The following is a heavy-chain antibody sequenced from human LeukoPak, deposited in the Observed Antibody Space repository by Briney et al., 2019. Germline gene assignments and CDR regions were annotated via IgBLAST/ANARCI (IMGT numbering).Heavy chain of an antibody. CDR3: AKDIRRYYDILTGYYMGFSSSFDY. CDR2: ISWNSGSI. V-gene: IGHV3-9*01. J-gene: IGHJ4*02. CDR1: GFTFDDYA. D-gene: IGHD3-9*01. Sequence: PGGSLRLSCAASGFTFDDYAMHWVRQAPGKGLEWVSGISWNSGSIGYADSVKGRFTISRDNAKNSLYLQMNSLRAEDTALYYCAKDIRRYYDILTGYYMGFSSSFDYWGQGTLVTASS.